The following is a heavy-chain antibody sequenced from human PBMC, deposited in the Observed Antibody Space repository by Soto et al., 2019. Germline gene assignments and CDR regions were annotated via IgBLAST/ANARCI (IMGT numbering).Heavy chain of an antibody. V-gene: IGHV2-5*02. CDR1: GFSLSTSGVG. D-gene: IGHD3-16*01. J-gene: IGHJ4*02. Sequence: QITLKESGPTLVKPTQTLTLTCTFSGFSLSTSGVGVDWIRQPPGKALDGLALTYWDDDKRYSPALKSRLTTDKHTSKNQVVLTMTNMDPVDTPTYYCAHSSKDDYVCGTYWTLDYWGQGTLVTVSS. CDR3: AHSSKDDYVCGTYWTLDY. CDR2: TYWDDDK.